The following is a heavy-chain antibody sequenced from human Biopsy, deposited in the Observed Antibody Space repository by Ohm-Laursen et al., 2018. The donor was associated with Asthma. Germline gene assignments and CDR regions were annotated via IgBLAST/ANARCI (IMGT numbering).Heavy chain of an antibody. CDR1: GFTFSSYG. CDR2: ISYDGSNK. CDR3: AKDTEGRYDYWSGLSYNYYGMDV. D-gene: IGHD3-3*01. J-gene: IGHJ6*02. V-gene: IGHV3-30*18. Sequence: SLRLSCAASGFTFSSYGMYWVRQAPGKGLEWVAVISYDGSNKYYADSVKGRFTISRDNSKNTLYLQMNSLRAEDTAVYYCAKDTEGRYDYWSGLSYNYYGMDVWGQGTTVTVSS.